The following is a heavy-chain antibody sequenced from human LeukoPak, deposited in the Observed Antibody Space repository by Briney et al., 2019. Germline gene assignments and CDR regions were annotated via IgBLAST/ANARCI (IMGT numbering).Heavy chain of an antibody. J-gene: IGHJ4*02. V-gene: IGHV3-23*01. CDR2: ISGSGGST. CDR3: TKGTIWLPFDY. Sequence: PGGSLRLSCAASGFTFSNYAMSWARQAPGKGLEWVSAISGSGGSTYYADSVKGRFTISRDNSKNTLYLQMNSLRADDTAVYYCTKGTIWLPFDYWGQGTLVTVSS. CDR1: GFTFSNYA. D-gene: IGHD5-18*01.